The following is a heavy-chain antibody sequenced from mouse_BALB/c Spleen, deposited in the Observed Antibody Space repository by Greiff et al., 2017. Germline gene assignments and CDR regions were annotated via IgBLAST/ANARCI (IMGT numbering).Heavy chain of an antibody. J-gene: IGHJ2*01. D-gene: IGHD2-1*01. V-gene: IGHV2-4-1*01. Sequence: VHLVESGPGLVQPSQSLSITCTVSGFSLTSYGVHWVRQSPGKGLEWLGVIWSGGSTDYNAAFISRLSISKDNSKSQVFFKMNSLQADDTAIYYCARNSNGNYYFDYWGQGTTLTVSS. CDR2: IWSGGST. CDR1: GFSLTSYG. CDR3: ARNSNGNYYFDY.